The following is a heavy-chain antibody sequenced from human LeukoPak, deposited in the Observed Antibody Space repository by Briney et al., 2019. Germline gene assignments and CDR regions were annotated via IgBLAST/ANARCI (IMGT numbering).Heavy chain of an antibody. Sequence: PSETLSLTCAVSGGSISSGGYSWSWIRQPPGKGLEWIGYIYRSGSTYYNPSLKSRVTISVDRSKNQFSLKLSSVTAADTAVYYCARGRPMVDYWGQGTLVTVSS. CDR1: GGSISSGGYS. D-gene: IGHD3-10*01. CDR2: IYRSGST. J-gene: IGHJ4*02. CDR3: ARGRPMVDY. V-gene: IGHV4-30-2*01.